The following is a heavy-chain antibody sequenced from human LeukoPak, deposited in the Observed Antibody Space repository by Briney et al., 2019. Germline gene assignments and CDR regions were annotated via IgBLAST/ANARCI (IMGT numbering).Heavy chain of an antibody. D-gene: IGHD3-10*01. J-gene: IGHJ6*02. CDR2: IKSKTDGGTT. CDR3: TTDLGSGSYRYYGMDV. CDR1: GFTFSNAW. V-gene: IGHV3-15*01. Sequence: GSLRLSCAASGFTFSNAWMSWVRQAPGKGLEWVGRIKSKTDGGTTDYAAPVKGRFTISRDDSKNTLYLQMNSLKTEDTAVYYCTTDLGSGSYRYYGMDVWGQGTTVTVSS.